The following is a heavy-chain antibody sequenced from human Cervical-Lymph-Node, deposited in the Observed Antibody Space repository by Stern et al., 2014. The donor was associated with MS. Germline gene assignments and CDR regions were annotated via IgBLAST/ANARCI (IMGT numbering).Heavy chain of an antibody. J-gene: IGHJ4*02. CDR1: GYSFTANW. CDR3: ARDYGAYAFDY. V-gene: IGHV5-51*01. Sequence: EVQLVESGAEVKKPGESLKISCKGSGYSFTANWIAWVRQMPGKGLEWMGIIYPGDSDTRYSPSFQAQFTISADKSISTACLQWSSLKASDTAMYYCARDYGAYAFDYWGQGTLVTVSS. CDR2: IYPGDSDT. D-gene: IGHD4-17*01.